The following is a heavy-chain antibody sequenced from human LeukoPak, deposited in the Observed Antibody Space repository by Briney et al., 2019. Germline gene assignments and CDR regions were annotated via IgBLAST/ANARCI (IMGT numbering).Heavy chain of an antibody. Sequence: SETLSLTCTVSGGSISSYYWSWIRQPPGKGLEWIGYIYYSGSTNYNPSLKSRVTISVDTSKNQFSLKLSSVTAADAAVYYCATTSYNWNYARFDYWGQGTLVAVSS. CDR2: IYYSGST. CDR3: ATTSYNWNYARFDY. CDR1: GGSISSYY. J-gene: IGHJ4*02. D-gene: IGHD1-7*01. V-gene: IGHV4-59*01.